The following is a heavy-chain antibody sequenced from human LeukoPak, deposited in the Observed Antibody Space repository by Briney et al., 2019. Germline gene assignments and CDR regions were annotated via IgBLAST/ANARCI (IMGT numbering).Heavy chain of an antibody. J-gene: IGHJ4*02. D-gene: IGHD4-17*01. V-gene: IGHV3-23*01. CDR3: AKEVSRVTTFYFDY. CDR1: GFTFSSYA. Sequence: GGSLRLSCAASGFTFSSYAMSWVRQAPGKGLEWVSAISGSGAGTYYADSVKGRFTISRDNSKNTLYLQMNNLRAEDTAVYYCAKEVSRVTTFYFDYWGQGTLVTVSS. CDR2: ISGSGAGT.